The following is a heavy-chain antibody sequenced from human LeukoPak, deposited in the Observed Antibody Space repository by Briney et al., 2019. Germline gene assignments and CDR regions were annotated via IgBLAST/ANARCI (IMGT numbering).Heavy chain of an antibody. V-gene: IGHV3-53*01. D-gene: IGHD6-13*01. CDR3: TRDLTGTTWSENDY. J-gene: IGHJ4*03. CDR1: GLSVRGSY. CDR2: IYSGDRT. Sequence: PGGSLRLSCVASGLSVRGSYMSWVRQAPGKGLEWVSVIYSGDRTYYADSVKGRFTISRDTSKNTLYLQMNNLRADDTAMYYCTRDLTGTTWSENDYWGQGTTVTVSS.